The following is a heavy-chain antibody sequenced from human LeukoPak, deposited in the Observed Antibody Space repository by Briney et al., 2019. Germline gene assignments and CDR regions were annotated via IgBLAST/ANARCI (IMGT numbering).Heavy chain of an antibody. V-gene: IGHV4-59*08. Sequence: SETLSLTCTVSGGSVSDYYWSWIRQSPGKGLEWIGYIYYTGSTSYNPSLKSRVTISVDTSKNQFSLKLSSVTAADTAVYYCARGGRSSSPPSIDYWGQGTLVTVSS. CDR2: IYYTGST. CDR3: ARGGRSSSPPSIDY. CDR1: GGSVSDYY. D-gene: IGHD6-6*01. J-gene: IGHJ4*02.